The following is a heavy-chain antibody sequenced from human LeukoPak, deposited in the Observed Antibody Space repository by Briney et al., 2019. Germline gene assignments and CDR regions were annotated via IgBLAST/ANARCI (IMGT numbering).Heavy chain of an antibody. CDR3: ARGLGYGYSGYDSDY. V-gene: IGHV4-34*01. J-gene: IGHJ4*02. D-gene: IGHD5-12*01. CDR2: INHSGST. Sequence: KPSETLSLTCAVYGGSFSGYYWSWIRQPPGKGLEWIGEINHSGSTNYNPSLKSRVTISVDTSKNQFSLKLSSVTAADTAVYYCARGLGYGYSGYDSDYWGQGTLVTVSS. CDR1: GGSFSGYY.